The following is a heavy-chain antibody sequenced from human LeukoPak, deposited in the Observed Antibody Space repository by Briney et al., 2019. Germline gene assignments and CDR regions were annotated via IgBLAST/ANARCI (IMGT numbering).Heavy chain of an antibody. V-gene: IGHV3-13*01. CDR3: ARDNGDFDAFDS. D-gene: IGHD4-17*01. J-gene: IGHJ3*02. Sequence: GGSLRLSCVASGFTFSSYDMHWVRQATRKGLEWVSAIGTAGDTYYPGSVKGRFTISRENAKNSLYLQMNSLRAGDTAVYYCARDNGDFDAFDSWGQGTMVTVSS. CDR2: IGTAGDT. CDR1: GFTFSSYD.